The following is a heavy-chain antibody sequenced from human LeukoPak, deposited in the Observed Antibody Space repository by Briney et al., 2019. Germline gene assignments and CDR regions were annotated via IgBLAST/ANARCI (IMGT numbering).Heavy chain of an antibody. Sequence: SETLSLTCAVYGGSFSGYYWSWIRQPPGKGLEWIGEINHSGSTNYNPSLKSRVTISVDTSKNQFSLKLSSVTAADTAVYYCARGVTYSFWGQGTLVTVSS. J-gene: IGHJ4*02. D-gene: IGHD2-21*01. V-gene: IGHV4-34*01. CDR2: INHSGST. CDR3: ARGVTYSF. CDR1: GGSFSGYY.